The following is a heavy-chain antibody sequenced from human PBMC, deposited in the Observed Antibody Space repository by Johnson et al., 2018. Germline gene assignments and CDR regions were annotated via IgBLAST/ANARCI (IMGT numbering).Heavy chain of an antibody. CDR1: GGSIRSGGYF. CDR2: IYYSGTT. CDR3: AGTFYYNSSGPGSYFGY. J-gene: IGHJ4*02. D-gene: IGHD3-22*01. V-gene: IGHV4-31*03. Sequence: QVELQESGPGLVKPSQTLALICNVSGGSIRSGGYFWSWIRQFPGKGLEWIGHIYYSGTTYHNPYLKSRVTISLDTSENQFYLNLTSATAADTARYYCAGTFYYNSSGPGSYFGYWGQGTLVTVSS.